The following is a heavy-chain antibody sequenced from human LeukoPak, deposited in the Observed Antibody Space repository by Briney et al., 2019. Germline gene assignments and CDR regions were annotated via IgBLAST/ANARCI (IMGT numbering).Heavy chain of an antibody. J-gene: IGHJ6*02. V-gene: IGHV3-30*18. CDR1: GFTFSSYG. Sequence: GGSLRLSCAASGFTFSSYGMHWVRQAPGKGLEWVAVISYDGSNKYYADSVKGRFTISGDNSKNTLYLQMNSLRAEDTAVYYCAKSITTYGMDVWGQGTTVTVSS. CDR3: AKSITTYGMDV. CDR2: ISYDGSNK. D-gene: IGHD3-22*01.